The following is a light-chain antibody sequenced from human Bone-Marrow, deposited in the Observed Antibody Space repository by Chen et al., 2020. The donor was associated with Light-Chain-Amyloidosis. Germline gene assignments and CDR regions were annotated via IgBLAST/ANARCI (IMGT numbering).Light chain of an antibody. J-gene: IGLJ1*01. CDR2: NDD. Sequence: QSVLTQPPSTSGTPGQTVTIPCSGSSSNIGSNIVTWYQHRPGAAPTLLIYNDDKRPSGVPDRFSASRSGTSASLAISGLQSGDEGDYHCATWDDRLIGYVFGSGTEVTVL. CDR1: SSNIGSNI. CDR3: ATWDDRLIGYV. V-gene: IGLV1-44*01.